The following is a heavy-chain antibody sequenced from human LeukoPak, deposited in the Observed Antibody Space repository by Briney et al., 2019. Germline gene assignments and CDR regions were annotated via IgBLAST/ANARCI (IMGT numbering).Heavy chain of an antibody. J-gene: IGHJ4*02. Sequence: GASVKVSCKASGGTFSSYAISWVRQAPGQGLEWMGRIIPILGIANYAQKFQGRVTITADKSTSTAYMELSSLRSEDTAVYYCARDGVAGTSFYFDYWGQGTLVTVSS. D-gene: IGHD6-19*01. CDR1: GGTFSSYA. CDR2: IIPILGIA. CDR3: ARDGVAGTSFYFDY. V-gene: IGHV1-69*04.